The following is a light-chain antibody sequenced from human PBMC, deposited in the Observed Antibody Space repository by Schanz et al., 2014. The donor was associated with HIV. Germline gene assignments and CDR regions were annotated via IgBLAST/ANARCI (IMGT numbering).Light chain of an antibody. V-gene: IGKV3-20*01. CDR2: GAS. CDR1: QSVSSSY. Sequence: EIVLTQSPGTLFLSPGERATLSCRASQSVSSSYLAWDQQTPGQAPRLLIYGASSRATGIPDRFSGSGSGTDFTLTISRLEPEDFAVYYCQQYGSSPRTFGQGTKLEIK. J-gene: IGKJ2*01. CDR3: QQYGSSPRT.